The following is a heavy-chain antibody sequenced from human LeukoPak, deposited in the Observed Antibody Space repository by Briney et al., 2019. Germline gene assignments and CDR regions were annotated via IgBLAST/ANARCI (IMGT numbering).Heavy chain of an antibody. CDR1: GGSISSSNW. Sequence: TSETLSLTCAVSGGSISSSNWWSWVRQPPGKGLEWIGEIYHSGSTNYNPSLKSRVTISVDKSKNQFSLKLSSVTAADTAVYYCARDHPPSGDSLDYWGQGTLVTVSS. J-gene: IGHJ4*02. CDR2: IYHSGST. D-gene: IGHD5-12*01. CDR3: ARDHPPSGDSLDY. V-gene: IGHV4-4*02.